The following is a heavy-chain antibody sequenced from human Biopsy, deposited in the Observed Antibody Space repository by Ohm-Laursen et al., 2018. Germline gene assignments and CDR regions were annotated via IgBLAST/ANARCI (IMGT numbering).Heavy chain of an antibody. V-gene: IGHV1-8*01. Sequence: GASVKVSCNASGYTFTSYDITWVRQASGQGPEWIGWLNPVSGNSNFGQKFRGRVTATSDTSISTAYMELSGLTSDDTATYYCGRAVRNQLLTDPWGQGTLVTVTS. D-gene: IGHD1-7*01. CDR3: GRAVRNQLLTDP. CDR2: LNPVSGNS. J-gene: IGHJ5*02. CDR1: GYTFTSYD.